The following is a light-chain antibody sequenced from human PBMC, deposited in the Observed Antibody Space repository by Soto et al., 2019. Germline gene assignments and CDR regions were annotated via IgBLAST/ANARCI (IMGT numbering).Light chain of an antibody. V-gene: IGKV3-20*01. J-gene: IGKJ2*01. CDR1: QTVGSGY. Sequence: EIVLTQSPGTLSLSPGERATLSCRASQTVGSGYLAWYQQKPGQAPRLLIHTASSRATGIPDRFSGSGSGTDFTLTISRLEPEDFSLYYCQQYSNSPYTFGQGSKLEIK. CDR3: QQYSNSPYT. CDR2: TAS.